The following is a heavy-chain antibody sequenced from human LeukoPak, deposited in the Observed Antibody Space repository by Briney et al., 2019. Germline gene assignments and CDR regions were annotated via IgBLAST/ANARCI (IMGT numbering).Heavy chain of an antibody. CDR1: GASISSYC. CDR2: IYTSGRI. J-gene: IGHJ5*02. CDR3: ATSYDAKTAPYDL. D-gene: IGHD3-3*01. Sequence: PSETLSLTCTASGASISSYCWSWVRQPPGKGLEWLGYIYTSGRIDYNPSLKSRVTMSVDTSKNQLSMELRFLTAADTAVYYCATSYDAKTAPYDLWGQGTLVTVSS. V-gene: IGHV4-4*09.